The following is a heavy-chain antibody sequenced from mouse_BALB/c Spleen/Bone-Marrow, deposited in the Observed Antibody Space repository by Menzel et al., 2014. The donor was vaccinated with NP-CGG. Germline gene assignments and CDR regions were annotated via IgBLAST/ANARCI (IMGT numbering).Heavy chain of an antibody. CDR3: ARDWYFDV. CDR2: INPSTGYT. CDR1: GYTFTSYW. V-gene: IGHV1-4*01. J-gene: IGHJ1*01. Sequence: DQLQQSRVKLTKPGASGKTSCKASGYTFTSYWMHWVKQRPGQGLEWIGHINPSTGYTEYNQKFKDKATLTADKSSSTAYMQLSSLKSEESAVCDCARDWYFDVLGERTTADVYS.